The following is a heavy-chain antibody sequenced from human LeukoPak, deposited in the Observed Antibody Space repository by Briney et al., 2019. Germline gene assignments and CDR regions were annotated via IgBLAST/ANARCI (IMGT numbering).Heavy chain of an antibody. CDR2: ISSSSGTI. V-gene: IGHV3-48*02. D-gene: IGHD6-13*01. J-gene: IGHJ4*02. CDR3: AREQAAAASDY. Sequence: GGSLRLSCAASGFTFNIYSMNWVRQAPGKGLEWVSYISSSSGTIYYGDSVKGRFTISRDNAKNSLYLQVNSLRDEDTAVYYCAREQAAAASDYWGQGTLVTVSS. CDR1: GFTFNIYS.